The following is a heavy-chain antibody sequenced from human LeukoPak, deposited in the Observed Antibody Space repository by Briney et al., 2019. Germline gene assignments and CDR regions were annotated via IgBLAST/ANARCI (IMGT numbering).Heavy chain of an antibody. Sequence: GGSLRLSCAASGFTFSDYYMSWIRQAPGKGLEWVSYISSSGSTIYYADSVKGRLTISRDNAKNSLYLQMNSLRAEDTAVYYCARDPEYSSSSGWFDPWGQGTLVTVSS. CDR3: ARDPEYSSSSGWFDP. CDR2: ISSSGSTI. V-gene: IGHV3-11*01. CDR1: GFTFSDYY. D-gene: IGHD6-6*01. J-gene: IGHJ5*02.